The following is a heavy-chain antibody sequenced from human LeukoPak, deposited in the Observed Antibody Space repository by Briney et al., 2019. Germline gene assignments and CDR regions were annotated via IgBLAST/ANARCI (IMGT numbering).Heavy chain of an antibody. CDR2: INHSGST. J-gene: IGHJ5*02. CDR3: AKSLYGSGSYYNWFDP. CDR1: GGSFSGYY. D-gene: IGHD3-10*01. V-gene: IGHV4-34*01. Sequence: PSETLSLTCAVYGGSFSGYYWSWIRQPPGKGLEWIGEINHSGSTNYNPSLKRRVTMSLDTSKNQFSLKLSSVTAADTAVYYCAKSLYGSGSYYNWFDPWGQGTLVTVSS.